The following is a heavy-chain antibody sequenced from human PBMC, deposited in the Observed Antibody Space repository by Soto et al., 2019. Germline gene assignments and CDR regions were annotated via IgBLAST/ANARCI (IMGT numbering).Heavy chain of an antibody. J-gene: IGHJ4*02. CDR3: ATPTPRNEYYDILTGYYPFDY. V-gene: IGHV1-69*02. D-gene: IGHD3-9*01. CDR1: GGTFSSYT. Sequence: QVQLVQSGAEVKKPGSSVKVSCKASGGTFSSYTISWVRQAPGQGLEWMGRIIPILGIANYAQKFQGRVTIPADKSTSTAYMGLSSLRSEDTAVYYCATPTPRNEYYDILTGYYPFDYWGQGTLVTVSS. CDR2: IIPILGIA.